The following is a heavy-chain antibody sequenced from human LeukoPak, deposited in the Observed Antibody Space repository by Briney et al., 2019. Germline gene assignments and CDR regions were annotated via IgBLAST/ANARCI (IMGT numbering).Heavy chain of an antibody. V-gene: IGHV4-34*01. Sequence: SETLSLTCAVYGGSLNGYYWSCIRQPPGKGLEWIGEISHSGTTYYNPTLKSRVTVSVDTTKNQFSLKLSSVTAADTAVYYCARGRLTEYSSLLFDYWGQGALVTVSS. CDR3: ARGRLTEYSSLLFDY. CDR1: GGSLNGYY. CDR2: ISHSGTT. D-gene: IGHD6-13*01. J-gene: IGHJ4*02.